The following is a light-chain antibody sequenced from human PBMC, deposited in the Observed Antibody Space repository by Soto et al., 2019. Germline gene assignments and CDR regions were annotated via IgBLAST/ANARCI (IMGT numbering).Light chain of an antibody. Sequence: QSVLTQPPSVSGAPGQRVTISCTGSSSNIGAGYDVHWYQQLPGTAPKLLIYGNSNRPSGVPDRFSGSKSGTSASLAITGLQAEDEADYYCQSYDSSLSALFGGGTQLTFL. CDR2: GNS. V-gene: IGLV1-40*01. J-gene: IGLJ3*02. CDR3: QSYDSSLSAL. CDR1: SSNIGAGYD.